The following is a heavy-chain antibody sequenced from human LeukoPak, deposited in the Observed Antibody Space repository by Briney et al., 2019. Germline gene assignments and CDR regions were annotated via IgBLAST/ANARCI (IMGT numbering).Heavy chain of an antibody. CDR3: ASHTISILYGMDV. J-gene: IGHJ6*02. CDR2: IYYSGST. V-gene: IGHV4-59*01. D-gene: IGHD3-9*01. Sequence: SETLSLTCTVSGGSISSYYWSWIRQPPGKGLEWIGYIYYSGSTNYNPSLKSRVTISVDTSKNQFSLKLSSVTAADTAVYYCASHTISILYGMDVWGQGTTVTVSS. CDR1: GGSISSYY.